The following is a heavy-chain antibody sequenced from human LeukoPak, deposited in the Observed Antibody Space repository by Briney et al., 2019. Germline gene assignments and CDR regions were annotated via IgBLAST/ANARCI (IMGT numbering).Heavy chain of an antibody. D-gene: IGHD6-19*01. CDR1: GFTFSSYA. J-gene: IGHJ4*02. V-gene: IGHV3-64*01. CDR3: ARGNVGWYGIGLSLDY. Sequence: GGSLRLSCAGSGFTFSSYAMHWVRQAPGKGLEYVSGISSNGGSTYHANSVKGRFTISRDNSKNTLYLQMGSLRAEDMALYYCARGNVGWYGIGLSLDYWGQGTLVTVSS. CDR2: ISSNGGST.